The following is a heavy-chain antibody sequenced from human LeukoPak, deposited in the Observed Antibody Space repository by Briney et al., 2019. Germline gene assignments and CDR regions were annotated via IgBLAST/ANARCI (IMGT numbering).Heavy chain of an antibody. V-gene: IGHV4-34*01. CDR2: INHSGST. D-gene: IGHD6-13*01. J-gene: IGHJ6*03. CDR3: AGVAAAGYYYYMDV. CDR1: GRSFSGYY. Sequence: SETLSLTCAVYGRSFSGYYWSWIRQPPGKGLEWIGEINHSGSTNYNPSLKSRVTISVDTSKNQFSLKLSSVTAADTAVYYCAGVAAAGYYYYMDVWGKGTTVTISS.